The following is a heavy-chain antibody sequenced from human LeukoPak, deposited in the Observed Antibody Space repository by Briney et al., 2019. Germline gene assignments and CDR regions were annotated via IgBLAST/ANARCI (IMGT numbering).Heavy chain of an antibody. J-gene: IGHJ4*02. V-gene: IGHV3-23*01. D-gene: IGHD5-18*01. CDR2: ISGSGGST. CDR1: GFTFSTYA. Sequence: GGSLRLSCAASGFTFSTYAMSWVRQAPGTGLEWVSSISGSGGSTDYADSVKGRFTISRDNSKSTVYLQMNSLRAEDTAVYHCAKTNGYDYWGQGTLVTVSS. CDR3: AKTNGYDY.